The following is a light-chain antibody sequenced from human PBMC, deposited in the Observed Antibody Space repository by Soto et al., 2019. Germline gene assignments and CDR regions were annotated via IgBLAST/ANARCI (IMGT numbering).Light chain of an antibody. CDR3: GTWDNSLSAGV. J-gene: IGLJ3*02. Sequence: QSALTQPPSVSAAPGQKVTISCSGSSSNIGNNYVSWYQQLPGTAPKVLIYDNSQRPSGIADRFSGSKSGTSATLDITGLQTGDEADYYCGTWDNSLSAGVFGGGTKLTVL. V-gene: IGLV1-51*01. CDR2: DNS. CDR1: SSNIGNNY.